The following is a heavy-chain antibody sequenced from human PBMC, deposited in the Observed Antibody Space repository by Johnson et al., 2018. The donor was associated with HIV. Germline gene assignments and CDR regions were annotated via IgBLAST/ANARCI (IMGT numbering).Heavy chain of an antibody. V-gene: IGHV3-30*04. D-gene: IGHD6-6*01. J-gene: IGHJ3*02. CDR2: ISYDGSNK. CDR3: ARPRPRSAFDI. Sequence: QVQLVESGGGVVQPGRSLRLSCAASGFTFSSYAMHWVRQAPGKGLEWVAVISYDGSNKYYADSVKGRFTISRDNSKNTLYLQMNSLRAEDTAVYYCARPRPRSAFDIWGQGTMVTVSS. CDR1: GFTFSSYA.